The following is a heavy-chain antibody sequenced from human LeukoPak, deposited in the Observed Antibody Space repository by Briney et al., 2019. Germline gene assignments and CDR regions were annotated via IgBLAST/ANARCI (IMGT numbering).Heavy chain of an antibody. Sequence: GGSLRLSCAASGSAFDMFSINWDRQPPGKGLEWASTIGISVLPYYTDSVRGRFTISRDSPKNSIYLQMNSLRAEDTAAYYCARDRQYSGHDPWSGFDSWGQGTLVTVSS. V-gene: IGHV3-21*06. CDR1: GSAFDMFS. CDR2: IGISVLP. J-gene: IGHJ4*02. D-gene: IGHD5-12*01. CDR3: ARDRQYSGHDPWSGFDS.